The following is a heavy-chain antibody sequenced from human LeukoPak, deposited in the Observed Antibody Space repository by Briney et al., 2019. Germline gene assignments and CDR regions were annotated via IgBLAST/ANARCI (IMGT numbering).Heavy chain of an antibody. CDR3: ATRVAPAAPFDY. CDR1: GFTFSSYE. J-gene: IGHJ4*02. CDR2: ISPSGSTI. Sequence: GGSLRLSCAASGFTFSSYEMNWVRQAPGKGLEWVSHISPSGSTIYYADSVKGRFTISRDNAKNSLHLQMNSLRAEDTAVYYCATRVAPAAPFDYWGQGTLVTVAS. D-gene: IGHD2-2*01. V-gene: IGHV3-48*03.